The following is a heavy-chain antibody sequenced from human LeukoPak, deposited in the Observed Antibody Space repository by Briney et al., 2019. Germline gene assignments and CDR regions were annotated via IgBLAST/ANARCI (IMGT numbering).Heavy chain of an antibody. Sequence: PSETLSLTCAVYGGSFSGYYWSWIRQPPGKGQEWIGEINHSGSTNYNPSLKSRVTISVDTSKNQFSLKLSSVTAADTAVYYCARTPMVRGVPKFDYWGQGTLVTVSS. CDR2: INHSGST. V-gene: IGHV4-34*01. CDR1: GGSFSGYY. CDR3: ARTPMVRGVPKFDY. J-gene: IGHJ4*02. D-gene: IGHD3-10*01.